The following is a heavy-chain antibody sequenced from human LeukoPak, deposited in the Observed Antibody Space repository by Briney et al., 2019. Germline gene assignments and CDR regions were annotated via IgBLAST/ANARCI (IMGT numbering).Heavy chain of an antibody. CDR1: GFTFSSYG. CDR2: ISYDGSNK. V-gene: IGHV3-30*18. D-gene: IGHD1-26*01. J-gene: IGHJ6*02. CDR3: AKDSGV. Sequence: QSGGSLRLSCAASGFTFSSYGMHWVRQAPGKGLEWVAVISYDGSNKYYADSVKGRFTISRDNSKNTLYLQMNSLRAEDTAVYYCAKDSGVWGQGTTVTVSS.